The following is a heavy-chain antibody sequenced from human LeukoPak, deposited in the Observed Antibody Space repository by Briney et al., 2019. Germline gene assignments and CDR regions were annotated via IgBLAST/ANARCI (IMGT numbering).Heavy chain of an antibody. V-gene: IGHV3-21*01. D-gene: IGHD5-24*01. CDR3: ARGTGMATMGSWFDP. J-gene: IGHJ5*02. Sequence: GGSLRLSCAASGFIFSSYNMNWVRQAPGKGLEWVSSISSSSSYIYYADSVKGRFTISRDNAETSLYLQMNSLRAEDTAVYYCARGTGMATMGSWFDPWGQGTLVTVSS. CDR2: ISSSSSYI. CDR1: GFIFSSYN.